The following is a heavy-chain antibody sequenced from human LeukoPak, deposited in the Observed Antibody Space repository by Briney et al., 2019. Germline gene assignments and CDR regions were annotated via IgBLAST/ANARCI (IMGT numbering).Heavy chain of an antibody. CDR1: GFPVSSNY. V-gene: IGHV3-53*01. CDR2: IYSDGST. Sequence: GGSLRLSFAASGFPVSSNYMSWVRPAPGKGVGWVSVIYSDGSTYYADSVKGRFTISRDNSKNTLYLQVNSLRAEDTAVYYCARARRGYSYVLDYWGQGTLVTVSS. J-gene: IGHJ4*02. D-gene: IGHD5-18*01. CDR3: ARARRGYSYVLDY.